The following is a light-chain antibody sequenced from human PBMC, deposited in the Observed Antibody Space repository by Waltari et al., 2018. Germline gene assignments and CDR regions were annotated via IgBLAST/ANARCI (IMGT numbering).Light chain of an antibody. CDR2: DSY. Sequence: QSMLTQPPSVSAAPGQKVTIPCSGSSSNIGRSFVSWYQQIPGTAPKLLIYDSYKRPSGVSARFSGSKSGTTASLAISGLQTGDEADYFCGAWDNSLSSALFGGGTQLTVL. J-gene: IGLJ2*01. CDR1: SSNIGRSF. V-gene: IGLV1-51*01. CDR3: GAWDNSLSSAL.